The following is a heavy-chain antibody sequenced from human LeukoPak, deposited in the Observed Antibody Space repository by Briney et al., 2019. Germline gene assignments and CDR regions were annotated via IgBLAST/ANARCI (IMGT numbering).Heavy chain of an antibody. CDR1: GFTFDDYA. CDR3: AKSALAGTMSVDV. Sequence: GGSLRLSCAASGFTFDDYAMHWVRQAPGKGLEWVSLISWDGGSTYYADSVKGRFTISRDNSKNSLYLQMNSLRAEDTALYYCAKSALAGTMSVDVWGKGTTVTISS. CDR2: ISWDGGST. D-gene: IGHD6-19*01. J-gene: IGHJ6*04. V-gene: IGHV3-43D*03.